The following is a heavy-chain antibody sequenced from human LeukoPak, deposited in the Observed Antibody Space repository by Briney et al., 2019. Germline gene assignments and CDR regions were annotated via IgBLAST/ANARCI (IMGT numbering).Heavy chain of an antibody. Sequence: GRSLRLSCAASGFTFDDYAMHWVRQAPGKGLEWVSSISSSSSYMYYADSVKGRFTISRDNAKNSLYLQMNSLRAEDTAVYYCARGPDFWSGYFPYYFDYWGQGTLVTVSS. V-gene: IGHV3-21*01. CDR3: ARGPDFWSGYFPYYFDY. J-gene: IGHJ4*02. CDR1: GFTFDDYA. D-gene: IGHD3-3*01. CDR2: ISSSSSYM.